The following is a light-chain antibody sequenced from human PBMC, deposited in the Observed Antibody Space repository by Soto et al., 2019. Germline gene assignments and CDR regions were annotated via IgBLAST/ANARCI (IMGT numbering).Light chain of an antibody. CDR2: AAS. CDR1: QGISSY. J-gene: IGKJ1*01. Sequence: AIRMTQSPSSLSASTGDRVTITCRASQGISSYLAWYQQKPGNAPKLLIYAASTLQSRVPSRFSGSESETAFTLTFSCLQSEDSATYYCHHYYSYPRTFGQGTKVEIK. CDR3: HHYYSYPRT. V-gene: IGKV1-8*01.